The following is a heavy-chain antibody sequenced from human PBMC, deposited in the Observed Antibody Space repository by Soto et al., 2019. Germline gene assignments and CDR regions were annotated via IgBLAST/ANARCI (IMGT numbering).Heavy chain of an antibody. D-gene: IGHD4-17*01. CDR2: IYYSGHT. Sequence: QVQLQESGPGLVKPSETLSLTCTVSGGSIRDYFWTWIRQPPGKGLEWIGYIYYSGHTNYNPSLKSRVSISVDTSKHHFSLQLRSVTAAATAVYYCARVGGDDFGDSGGFDYWGQGTLVTVSS. V-gene: IGHV4-59*01. CDR3: ARVGGDDFGDSGGFDY. CDR1: GGSIRDYF. J-gene: IGHJ4*02.